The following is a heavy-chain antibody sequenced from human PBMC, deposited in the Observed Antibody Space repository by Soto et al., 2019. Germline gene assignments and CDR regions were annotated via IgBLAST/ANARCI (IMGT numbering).Heavy chain of an antibody. CDR2: INWNGGST. V-gene: IGHV3-20*04. J-gene: IGHJ6*02. CDR1: GFTFDDYG. D-gene: IGHD3-3*01. CDR3: ATIYYDHYYYYGMDV. Sequence: RPGGSLRLSCAASGFTFDDYGMSWVRQAPGKGLEWVSGINWNGGSTGYADSVKGRFTISRDNAKNSLYLQMNSLRAEDTALYYCATIYYDHYYYYGMDVWGQGTTVTVSS.